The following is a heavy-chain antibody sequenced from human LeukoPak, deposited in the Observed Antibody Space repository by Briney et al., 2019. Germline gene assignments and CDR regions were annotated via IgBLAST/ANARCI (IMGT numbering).Heavy chain of an antibody. V-gene: IGHV3-23*01. J-gene: IGHJ4*02. Sequence: PGGSLRLSCAASGFTFSSYAMSWVRQAPGKGLEWVSAISGSGGSTYYADSVKGRFTISRDNSKNTLYLQMNSLRAEDTAVYYCAKDRDYYGSGSYLGAPTTNYFDYWGQGTLVTVSS. CDR2: ISGSGGST. D-gene: IGHD3-10*01. CDR3: AKDRDYYGSGSYLGAPTTNYFDY. CDR1: GFTFSSYA.